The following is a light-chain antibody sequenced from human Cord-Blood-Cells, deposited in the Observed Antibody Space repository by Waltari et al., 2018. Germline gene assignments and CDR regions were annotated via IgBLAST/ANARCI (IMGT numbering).Light chain of an antibody. CDR1: QSLLHSNGYNY. CDR3: MQALQTPWT. V-gene: IGKV2-28*01. Sequence: DIVMTQSPLPLPVTPGEPASISCRSSQSLLHSNGYNYLDWYLQKPGQSPQLLIYLGSNRAAGVSDRFSGSGSGTDFTLKISRVEAEDVGVYYCMQALQTPWTCGQGTKVEIK. CDR2: LGS. J-gene: IGKJ1*01.